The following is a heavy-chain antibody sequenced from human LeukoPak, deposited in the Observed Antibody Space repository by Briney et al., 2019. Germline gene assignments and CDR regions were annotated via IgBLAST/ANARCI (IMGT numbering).Heavy chain of an antibody. CDR1: GFTFSSHA. V-gene: IGHV3-23*01. Sequence: PGGSLRLSCAASGFTFSSHAMSWVRQAPGKGLEWVSSISGSGDNRNYADSVKGRFTISRDNSKSTPYLEMNSLRAEDTAIYYCAKNPLVSGTIYFDSWGQGTLLTVSS. CDR3: AKNPLVSGTIYFDS. CDR2: ISGSGDNR. D-gene: IGHD6-19*01. J-gene: IGHJ4*02.